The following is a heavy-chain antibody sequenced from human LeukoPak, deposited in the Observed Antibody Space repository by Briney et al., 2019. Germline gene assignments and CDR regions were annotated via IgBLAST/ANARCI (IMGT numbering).Heavy chain of an antibody. CDR2: ISSSSSTI. V-gene: IGHV3-48*04. CDR3: ARDTSIAARPYYMDV. CDR1: GFTFSSYW. Sequence: GGSLRLSCGASGFTFSSYWMNWVRQAPGKGLEWVSYISSSSSTIYYADSVKGRFTISRDNAKNSLYLQMNSLRAEDTAVYYCARDTSIAARPYYMDVWGKGTTVTVSS. J-gene: IGHJ6*03. D-gene: IGHD6-6*01.